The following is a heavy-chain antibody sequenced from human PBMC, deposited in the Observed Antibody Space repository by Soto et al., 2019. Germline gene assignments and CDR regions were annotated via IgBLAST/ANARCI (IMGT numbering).Heavy chain of an antibody. CDR3: AREDTAMGPLYYYYMDV. V-gene: IGHV3-48*01. CDR2: ISSSSSTI. Sequence: PGGSLRLSCAASGFTFSSYSMNWVRQAPGKGLEWVSYISSSSSTIYYADSVKGRFTISRDNAKNSLYLQMNSLRAEDTAVYYCAREDTAMGPLYYYYMDVWGKGTTVTVSS. D-gene: IGHD5-18*01. J-gene: IGHJ6*03. CDR1: GFTFSSYS.